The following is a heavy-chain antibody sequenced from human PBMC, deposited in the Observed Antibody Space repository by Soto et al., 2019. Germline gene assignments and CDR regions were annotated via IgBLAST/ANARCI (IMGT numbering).Heavy chain of an antibody. CDR2: VSYSGTT. CDR1: GVSVNSGSFY. Sequence: VLLQESGPGLVKPSETLSLTCTVSGVSVNSGSFYWTWIRQPPGKGLGWIGFVSYSGTTKYNASLKSRATISVDTSRSQISLKVSSVTAADTAVYYCARDATVTQSDDWGQGTLITVSS. D-gene: IGHD4-17*01. CDR3: ARDATVTQSDD. J-gene: IGHJ4*02. V-gene: IGHV4-61*01.